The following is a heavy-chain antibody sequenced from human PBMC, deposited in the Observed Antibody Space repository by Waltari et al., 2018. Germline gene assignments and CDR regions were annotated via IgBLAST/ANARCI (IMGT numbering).Heavy chain of an antibody. J-gene: IGHJ4*02. V-gene: IGHV4-59*01. CDR1: GGSISSYY. CDR3: ARESIGYGGYVLDY. CDR2: IYYSGST. Sequence: QVQLQESGPGLVKPSETLSLTCTVSGGSISSYYWSWIRQPPGKGLEWIGYIYYSGSTIYTPSLKSRVTISVDTSKNQFSLKLSSVTAADTAVYYCARESIGYGGYVLDYWGQGTLVTVSS. D-gene: IGHD5-12*01.